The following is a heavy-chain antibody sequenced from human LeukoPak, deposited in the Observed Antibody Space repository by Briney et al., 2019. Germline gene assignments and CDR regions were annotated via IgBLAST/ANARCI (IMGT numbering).Heavy chain of an antibody. CDR2: INSDGSSR. V-gene: IGHV3-74*01. CDR1: GFTFSSYW. CDR3: VRGYSAVVFDY. J-gene: IGHJ4*02. Sequence: GGSLRLSCAASGFTFSSYWMHWVRQAPGKGLVWVSRINSDGSSRTYADSVKGRFTISRDNAKNTLYLQMNSLRAEDTAVYYCVRGYSAVVFDYWGQGTLVTVSS. D-gene: IGHD5-18*01.